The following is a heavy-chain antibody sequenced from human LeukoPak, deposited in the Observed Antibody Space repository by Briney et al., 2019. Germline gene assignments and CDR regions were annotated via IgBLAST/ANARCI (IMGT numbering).Heavy chain of an antibody. CDR3: ARAGYSSGWYSPWWFGP. J-gene: IGHJ5*02. CDR2: IYYSGST. Sequence: SETLSLTCTVSGGSISSYYWSWIRQPPGKGLEWIGDIYYSGSTNYNPSLKSRVTISVDTSKNQFSLKLSSVTAADTAVYYCARAGYSSGWYSPWWFGPWGQGTLVTVSS. D-gene: IGHD6-19*01. V-gene: IGHV4-59*01. CDR1: GGSISSYY.